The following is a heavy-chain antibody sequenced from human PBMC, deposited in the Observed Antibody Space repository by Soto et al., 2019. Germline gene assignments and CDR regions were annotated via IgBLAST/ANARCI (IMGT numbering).Heavy chain of an antibody. V-gene: IGHV1-18*01. CDR2: ISAHNGNT. J-gene: IGHJ4*02. Sequence: QVHLVQSGAEVKKPGASVKVSCKGSGYAFTTYGITWVRQAPGQGLEWMGWISAHNGNTNYAQKLQGRVPVTRDTFTSSAHMELSSLRYDDSAVYYCARGRYGDYWGQGALVTVSS. CDR3: ARGRYGDY. CDR1: GYAFTTYG. D-gene: IGHD1-1*01.